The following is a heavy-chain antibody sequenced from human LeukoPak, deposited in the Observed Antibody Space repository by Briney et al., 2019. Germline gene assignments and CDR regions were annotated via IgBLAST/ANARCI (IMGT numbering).Heavy chain of an antibody. V-gene: IGHV3-23*01. D-gene: IGHD6-13*01. CDR1: GFTFSSYA. Sequence: GGSLRLSCAASGFTFSSYAMSWVHQAPGKGLEWVSAISGSGGSTYYADSVKGRFTISRDNSKNTLYLQMNSLRGEDTAVYYCAKGSDSSNWYWYWGQGTLVTVSS. CDR2: ISGSGGST. J-gene: IGHJ4*02. CDR3: AKGSDSSNWYWY.